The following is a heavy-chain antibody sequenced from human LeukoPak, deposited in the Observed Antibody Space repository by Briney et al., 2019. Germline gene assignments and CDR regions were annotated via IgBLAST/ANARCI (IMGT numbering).Heavy chain of an antibody. CDR2: ISYDGSNK. D-gene: IGHD1-26*01. V-gene: IGHV3-30-3*01. J-gene: IGHJ4*02. CDR3: ASDDTRGATGGYFDY. CDR1: GFTFSSYA. Sequence: PGRSLRLSCAASGFTFSSYAMHWVRQAPGKGLEWVAVISYDGSNKYYADSVKGRFTISRDNSKNTLYLQMNSLRAEDTAVYYCASDDTRGATGGYFDYWGQGILVTVSS.